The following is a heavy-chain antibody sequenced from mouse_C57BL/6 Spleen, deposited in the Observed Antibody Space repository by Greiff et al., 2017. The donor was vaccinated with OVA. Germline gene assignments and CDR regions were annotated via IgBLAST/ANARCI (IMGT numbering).Heavy chain of an antibody. Sequence: EVQRVESGEGLVKPGGSLKLSCAASGFTFSSYAMSWVRQTPEKRLEWVAYISSGGDYIYYADTVKGRFTISRDNARNTLYLQMSSLKSEDTAMYYCTRDRDWGGAMDYWGQGTSVTVSS. D-gene: IGHD4-1*01. CDR3: TRDRDWGGAMDY. J-gene: IGHJ4*01. CDR2: ISSGGDYI. CDR1: GFTFSSYA. V-gene: IGHV5-9-1*02.